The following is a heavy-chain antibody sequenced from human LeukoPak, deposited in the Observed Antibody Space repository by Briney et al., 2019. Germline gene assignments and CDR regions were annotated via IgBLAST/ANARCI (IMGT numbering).Heavy chain of an antibody. V-gene: IGHV3-43*02. CDR2: ISGDGGST. J-gene: IGHJ4*02. Sequence: PGGSLRLSCAASGFTFDDYAMHWVRQAPGKGLEWVSLISGDGGSTYYADSVKGRFTISRDNSKNSLYLQMNSLRTEDTALYYCAASPYYYGSGSLSPFDYWGQGTLVTVSS. CDR3: AASPYYYGSGSLSPFDY. D-gene: IGHD3-10*01. CDR1: GFTFDDYA.